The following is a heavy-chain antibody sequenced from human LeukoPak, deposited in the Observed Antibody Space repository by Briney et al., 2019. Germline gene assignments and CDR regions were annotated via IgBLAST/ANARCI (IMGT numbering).Heavy chain of an antibody. CDR3: AKSDYYDYRQIDF. Sequence: SETLSLTCTVSGDSLSTSSYYWGWIRQPPGKGLEWLGSIYYSGISHYNPSLKRRVTIYVDTSRNQFSLHLYSVTAADTAVFYCAKSDYYDYRQIDFWGQGTLVTVSS. J-gene: IGHJ4*02. V-gene: IGHV4-39*01. CDR2: IYYSGIS. D-gene: IGHD3-22*01. CDR1: GDSLSTSSYY.